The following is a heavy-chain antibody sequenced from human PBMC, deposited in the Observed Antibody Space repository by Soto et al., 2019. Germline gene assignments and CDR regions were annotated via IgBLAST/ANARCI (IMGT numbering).Heavy chain of an antibody. CDR1: GYTFRNYA. CDR2: INGGNGNT. CDR3: ARDWPIYDILSARYFYGMDV. J-gene: IGHJ6*02. Sequence: ASVKVSCKANGYTFRNYAMHWVRQAPGQGLEWMGWINGGNGNTKYSQKFQGRVTITRDTSASTAYMELSSLRSEDTAVYYCARDWPIYDILSARYFYGMDVWGQGTTVTVSS. D-gene: IGHD3-9*01. V-gene: IGHV1-3*01.